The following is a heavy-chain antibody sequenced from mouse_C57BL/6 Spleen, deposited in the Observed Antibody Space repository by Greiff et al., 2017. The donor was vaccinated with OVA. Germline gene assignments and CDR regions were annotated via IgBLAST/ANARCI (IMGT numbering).Heavy chain of an antibody. CDR2: IDPNSGGT. CDR3: ARRTVGGLYWYFDV. D-gene: IGHD1-1*01. CDR1: GYTFTSYW. V-gene: IGHV1-72*01. Sequence: QVHVKQPGAELVKPGASVKLSCKASGYTFTSYWMHWVKQRPGRGLEWIGRIDPNSGGTKYNEKFKSKATLTVDKPSSTAYMQLSSLTSEDSAVYYCARRTVGGLYWYFDVWGTGTTVTVSS. J-gene: IGHJ1*03.